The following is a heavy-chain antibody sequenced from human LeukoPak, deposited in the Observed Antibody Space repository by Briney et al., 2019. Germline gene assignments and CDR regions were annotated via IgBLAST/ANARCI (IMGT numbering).Heavy chain of an antibody. Sequence: GASVKVSCKASGGTFSSYAISWVRQAPGQGLEWMGRIIPIFGTANYAQKFQGRVTITTDESTSTAYMELSSLRSEDTAVYYCARDGDSSGYYNPFDYWAREPWSPSPQ. V-gene: IGHV1-69*05. J-gene: IGHJ4*02. CDR1: GGTFSSYA. CDR2: IIPIFGTA. D-gene: IGHD3-22*01. CDR3: ARDGDSSGYYNPFDY.